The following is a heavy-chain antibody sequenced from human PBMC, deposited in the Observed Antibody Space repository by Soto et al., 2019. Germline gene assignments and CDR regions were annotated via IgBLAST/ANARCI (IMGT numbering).Heavy chain of an antibody. Sequence: ASVKVSCKTSGYTFTNYGISWVRQAPGQGLEWMGWISGYNNNTKYTQRLQGRVTMTTDTSTSTAYLELRSLRSDDTAVYYCARGVFSDYGMDVWGQGTTVTVSS. CDR2: ISGYNNNT. CDR3: ARGVFSDYGMDV. J-gene: IGHJ6*02. V-gene: IGHV1-18*01. CDR1: GYTFTNYG. D-gene: IGHD3-10*01.